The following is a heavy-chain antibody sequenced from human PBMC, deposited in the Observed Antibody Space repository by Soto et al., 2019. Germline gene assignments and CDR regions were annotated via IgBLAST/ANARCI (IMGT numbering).Heavy chain of an antibody. CDR1: GDSVSSNSAA. CDR3: ARELGGYSSSSTVWANWFDP. V-gene: IGHV6-1*01. J-gene: IGHJ5*02. CDR2: TYYRSKWYN. Sequence: SQTLSLTCAISGDSVSSNSAAWNWIRQSPSRGLEWLGRTYYRSKWYNDYAVSVKSRITINPDTSKNQFSLQLNSVTPEDTAVYYCARELGGYSSSSTVWANWFDPWGQGTLVTVSS. D-gene: IGHD6-6*01.